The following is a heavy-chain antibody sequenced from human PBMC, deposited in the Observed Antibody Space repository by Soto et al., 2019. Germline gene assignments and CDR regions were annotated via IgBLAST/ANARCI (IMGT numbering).Heavy chain of an antibody. CDR3: ARQQRYSSGWGPYYYGMDV. V-gene: IGHV5-51*01. D-gene: IGHD6-19*01. CDR2: IYPGDSDT. CDR1: GYSFTSYW. J-gene: IGHJ6*02. Sequence: GESLKISCKGSGYSFTSYWIGWVRQMPGKSLEWMGIIYPGDSDTRYSPSFQGQVTISADKSISTAYLQWSSLKASDTAMYYCARQQRYSSGWGPYYYGMDVWAQGTTVTVSS.